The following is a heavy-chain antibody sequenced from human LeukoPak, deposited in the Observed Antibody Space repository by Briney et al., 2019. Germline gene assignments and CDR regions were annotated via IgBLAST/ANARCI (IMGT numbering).Heavy chain of an antibody. CDR2: IYSDGVT. Sequence: GGSLRLSCAASGFIVTSYAMSWVRQAPGKGLAWVSLIYSDGVTQYADSVKGRFTISRDNSKNTLYLQMNSLRDEDTAVYFCARDRAEGKTWVEFDPWGQGTLVTVSS. CDR1: GFIVTSYA. V-gene: IGHV3-66*02. CDR3: ARDRAEGKTWVEFDP. J-gene: IGHJ5*02.